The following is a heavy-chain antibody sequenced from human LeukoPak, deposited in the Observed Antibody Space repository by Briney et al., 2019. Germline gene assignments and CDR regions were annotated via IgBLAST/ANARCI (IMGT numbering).Heavy chain of an antibody. D-gene: IGHD2-15*01. CDR3: ARGRRILRVVVAAASWFDP. CDR2: INHRGST. J-gene: IGHJ5*02. CDR1: GGSFSGYY. Sequence: PSETLSLTCAVYGGSFSGYYGSWIRQPPGKGLEWIGEINHRGSTNYNPSLKSRVTISVDTSKNQFSLKLSSVTAADTAVYYCARGRRILRVVVAAASWFDPWGQGTLVTVSS. V-gene: IGHV4-34*01.